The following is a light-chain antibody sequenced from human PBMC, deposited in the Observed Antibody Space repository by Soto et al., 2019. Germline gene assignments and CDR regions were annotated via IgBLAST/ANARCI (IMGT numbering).Light chain of an antibody. J-gene: IGKJ5*01. CDR1: QTIKTY. CDR3: QQRNDWLRIT. V-gene: IGKV3-11*01. CDR2: DAS. Sequence: EIVLTQFPATLSLSPGERATLSCRASQTIKTYLAWYQQKPGQAPRLLISDASNRATGVPARFSGSGSGTDFTLTINNLEPEDFAVYFCQQRNDWLRITFGQGTRLEIK.